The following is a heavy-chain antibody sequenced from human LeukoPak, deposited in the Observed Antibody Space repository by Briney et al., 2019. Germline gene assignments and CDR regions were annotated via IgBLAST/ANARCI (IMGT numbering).Heavy chain of an antibody. V-gene: IGHV3-30*04. CDR3: ARDLVYSSGWFAGELDH. D-gene: IGHD6-19*01. CDR1: GFAFSSDA. Sequence: GGSLRLSCSASGFAFSSDAMHWVRQAPGRGLEWLAVISYDRSNADHAESVRGRFTISRDNSKNTLFLQMNSLRPEDTAVYYCARDLVYSSGWFAGELDHWGLGTLVIVSS. CDR2: ISYDRSNA. J-gene: IGHJ4*02.